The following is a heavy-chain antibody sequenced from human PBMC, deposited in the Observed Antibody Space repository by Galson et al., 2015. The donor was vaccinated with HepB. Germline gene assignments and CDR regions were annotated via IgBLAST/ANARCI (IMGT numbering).Heavy chain of an antibody. CDR1: GFSFSSFA. V-gene: IGHV3-30-3*01. CDR3: ARDSITGTNHYYGMDV. D-gene: IGHD1-7*01. Sequence: SLRLSCAASGFSFSSFAMHWVRQAPGKGLEWVAVISYDGTNKHFADSVKGRFTISRDNSKLYLEMSSLRAEDSAVYYCARDSITGTNHYYGMDVWGQGTTVTVSS. J-gene: IGHJ6*02. CDR2: ISYDGTNK.